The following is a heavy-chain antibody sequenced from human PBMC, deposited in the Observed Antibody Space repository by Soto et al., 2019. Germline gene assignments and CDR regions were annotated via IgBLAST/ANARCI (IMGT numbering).Heavy chain of an antibody. CDR1: GYTFTSYG. CDR3: AREVGY. CDR2: ISAYNGNT. V-gene: IGHV1-18*01. J-gene: IGHJ4*02. Sequence: QVQLVQSGAEVKKPGASVKVSCKASGYTFTSYGLHRVLQAPGQGLEWMGWISAYNGNTNYAQELKGRVTLTIDTSTSTAYMERRSVRSDDTAVYYCAREVGYWGQGTLVTVSS.